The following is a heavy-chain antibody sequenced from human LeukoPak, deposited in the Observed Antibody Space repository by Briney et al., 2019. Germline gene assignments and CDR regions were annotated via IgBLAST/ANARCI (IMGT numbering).Heavy chain of an antibody. V-gene: IGHV3-11*05. CDR3: AREIREPGYCSGGSCYGGFGWFDP. CDR2: ISSSSSYT. Sequence: PGGSLRLSCAASGFTFSDYYMSWIRQAPGKGQEWVSYISSSSSYTNYADSVKGRFTISRDNAKNSLYLQMNSLRAEDTAVYCCAREIREPGYCSGGSCYGGFGWFDPWGQGTLVTVSS. D-gene: IGHD2-15*01. CDR1: GFTFSDYY. J-gene: IGHJ5*02.